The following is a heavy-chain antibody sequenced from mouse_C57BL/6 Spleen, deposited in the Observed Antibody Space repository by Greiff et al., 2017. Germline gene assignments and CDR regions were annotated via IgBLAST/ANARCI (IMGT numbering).Heavy chain of an antibody. Sequence: QVQLQQPGAELVKPGASVKMSCKASGYTFTSYWITWVKQRPGQGLEWMGDIYPGSGSTNYNEKFKSKATLTVDTSSSTAYMQLSSLTSEDSAVYYCASYYYGSSYDWFAYWGQGTLVTVSA. V-gene: IGHV1-55*01. D-gene: IGHD1-1*01. CDR1: GYTFTSYW. J-gene: IGHJ3*01. CDR3: ASYYYGSSYDWFAY. CDR2: IYPGSGST.